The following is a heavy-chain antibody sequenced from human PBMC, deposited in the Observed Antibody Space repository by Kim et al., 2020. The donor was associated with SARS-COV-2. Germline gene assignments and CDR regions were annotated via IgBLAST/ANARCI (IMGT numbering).Heavy chain of an antibody. J-gene: IGHJ4*02. CDR1: GFTFDDYA. V-gene: IGHV3-9*01. Sequence: GGSLRLSCAASGFTFDDYAMHWVRQAPGKGLEWVSGISWNSGSIGYADSVKGRFTISRDNAKNSLYLQMNSLRAEDPALYYCAKDWGEGSSGWFHFDYWGQGTLVTVSS. D-gene: IGHD6-19*01. CDR2: ISWNSGSI. CDR3: AKDWGEGSSGWFHFDY.